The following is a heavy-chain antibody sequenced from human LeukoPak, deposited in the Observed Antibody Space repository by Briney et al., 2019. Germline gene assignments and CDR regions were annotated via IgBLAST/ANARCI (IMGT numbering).Heavy chain of an antibody. Sequence: GASLKVSCKASGYTFTSYDISWVRQAPGQGLEWMGRSTTYNDNTHYAQKRQGRVTMTTDTSTSTVYMELKSLRSDDTAVYYCARIQSRIIAARPGNPAFDYWGRGTLVTVSS. V-gene: IGHV1-18*01. J-gene: IGHJ4*02. CDR2: STTYNDNT. CDR3: ARIQSRIIAARPGNPAFDY. D-gene: IGHD6-6*01. CDR1: GYTFTSYD.